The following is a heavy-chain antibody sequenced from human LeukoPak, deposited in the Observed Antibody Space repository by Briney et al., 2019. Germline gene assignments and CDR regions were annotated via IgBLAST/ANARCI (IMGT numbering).Heavy chain of an antibody. D-gene: IGHD1-14*01. CDR2: IYPGDSDT. J-gene: IGHJ6*02. CDR3: ARPIPPEYYGTDV. V-gene: IGHV5-51*01. Sequence: GESLKISCKGSGYSFTSYWIGWVRQMPGKGLEWMGIIYPGDSDTRYSPSFQGQVTISADKSISTAYLQWSSLKASDTAMYYSARPIPPEYYGTDVWGQGTTVTVSS. CDR1: GYSFTSYW.